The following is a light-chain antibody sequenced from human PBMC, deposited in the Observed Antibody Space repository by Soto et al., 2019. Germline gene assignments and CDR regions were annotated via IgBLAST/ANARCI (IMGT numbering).Light chain of an antibody. CDR1: QSVGSK. J-gene: IGKJ1*01. CDR2: GAS. Sequence: EIVMTQSPGALSVSLGERATLSCRASQSVGSKLAWYQQKPGQPPRLLIHGASTRATGVPARFSGSGSGTEFTLAISSLQSEDFAVYYCQQYNKWPRTFGQGTKVDTK. CDR3: QQYNKWPRT. V-gene: IGKV3-15*01.